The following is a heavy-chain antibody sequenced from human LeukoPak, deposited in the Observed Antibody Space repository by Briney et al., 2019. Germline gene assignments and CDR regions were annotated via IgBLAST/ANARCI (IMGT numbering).Heavy chain of an antibody. J-gene: IGHJ4*02. CDR3: ARGRLPSAIFEPFDY. D-gene: IGHD2-2*02. Sequence: GGSLRLSXAASGFTFSSYCMSWVRQAPGKGLEWVANIKQDGSQQYYVDSVKGRFTISRDNAKNSLYLQMNSLRPEDTSVYYCARGRLPSAIFEPFDYWGQGALVTVSS. V-gene: IGHV3-7*01. CDR1: GFTFSSYC. CDR2: IKQDGSQQ.